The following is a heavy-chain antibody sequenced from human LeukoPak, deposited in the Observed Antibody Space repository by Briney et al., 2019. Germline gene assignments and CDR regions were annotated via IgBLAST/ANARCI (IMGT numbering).Heavy chain of an antibody. J-gene: IGHJ4*02. CDR3: ARDHSVDIVATTQLGGSYFDY. CDR1: GASSSSADHY. CDR2: IYFSGST. V-gene: IGHV4-30-4*07. Sequence: NPSETLSLTCLVSGASSSSADHYWTWIRQPPGKGLEWVGYIYFSGSTYYNPSLKGRATISLDTSKSRFSLKLSSVTAADTAVHYCARDHSVDIVATTQLGGSYFDYWGQGTLVTVSS. D-gene: IGHD5-12*01.